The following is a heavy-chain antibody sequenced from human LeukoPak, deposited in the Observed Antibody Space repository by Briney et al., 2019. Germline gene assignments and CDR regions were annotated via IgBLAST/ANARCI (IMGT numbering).Heavy chain of an antibody. CDR1: GYSISSGYY. CDR2: IYHSGST. V-gene: IGHV4-38-2*02. CDR3: ARVEEGYGSGRRENYYYYCMDV. Sequence: SETLSLTCNVSGYSISSGYYWAWIRQSPGKGLEWIGSIYHSGSTYYNPSLKRRVTMSVDTSKKQFSLNLSSVTAADTAVYYCARVEEGYGSGRRENYYYYCMDVWGKGTTVTISS. D-gene: IGHD3-10*01. J-gene: IGHJ6*03.